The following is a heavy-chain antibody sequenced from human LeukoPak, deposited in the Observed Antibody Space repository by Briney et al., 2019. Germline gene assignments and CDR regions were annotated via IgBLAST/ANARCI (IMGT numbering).Heavy chain of an antibody. CDR1: GGTFNSDA. Sequence: ASVKVSCKASGGTFNSDAINWVRQAPGQGLEWMGRIIPILATTYAPLFEDRLTITADKSTSTAYMELSSLRSEDTAVYYCARDRSPESDYWGQGTLVTVSS. J-gene: IGHJ4*02. CDR3: ARDRSPESDY. D-gene: IGHD1-14*01. V-gene: IGHV1-69*04. CDR2: IIPILAT.